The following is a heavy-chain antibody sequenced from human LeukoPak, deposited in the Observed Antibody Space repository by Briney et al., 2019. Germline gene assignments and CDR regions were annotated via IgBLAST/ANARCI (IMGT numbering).Heavy chain of an antibody. Sequence: SETLSLTCTVSGGSISSSSYYWGWIRQPPGKGLEWIGSIYYSGSTYYNPSLKSRVTISVDTSKNQFSLKLSSVTAADTAVYYCAISDAGYGDWRNWFDPWGQGTLVTVSS. V-gene: IGHV4-39*01. CDR2: IYYSGST. CDR1: GGSISSSSYY. CDR3: AISDAGYGDWRNWFDP. D-gene: IGHD4-17*01. J-gene: IGHJ5*02.